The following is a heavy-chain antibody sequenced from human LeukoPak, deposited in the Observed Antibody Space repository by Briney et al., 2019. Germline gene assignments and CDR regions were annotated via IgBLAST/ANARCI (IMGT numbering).Heavy chain of an antibody. D-gene: IGHD2-15*01. CDR3: ARDRYSIDCSGGSCYPSPVYYFDY. Sequence: SETLSLTCTVSGGSITSGSFYWSWIRQPAGKGLEWIGRIYTSGSTNYNPSLKSRVTISVDTSKNQFSLKLSSVTAADTAVYYCARDRYSIDCSGGSCYPSPVYYFDYWGQGTLVTVSS. CDR2: IYTSGST. CDR1: GGSITSGSFY. V-gene: IGHV4-61*02. J-gene: IGHJ4*02.